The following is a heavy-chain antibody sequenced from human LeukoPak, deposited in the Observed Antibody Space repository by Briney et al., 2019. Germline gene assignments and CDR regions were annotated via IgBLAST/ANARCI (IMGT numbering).Heavy chain of an antibody. J-gene: IGHJ4*02. CDR1: GFTLISYA. Sequence: PGGSLRLSCAASGFTLISYAMSWVRQAPGKGLEWMSVITGTGGSTYYADSVKGRFTISRDNSKNTLYLQMNSLRAEDTAVYYCAKDGYSSGLDYWGQGALVTVSS. CDR2: ITGTGGST. V-gene: IGHV3-23*01. D-gene: IGHD6-19*01. CDR3: AKDGYSSGLDY.